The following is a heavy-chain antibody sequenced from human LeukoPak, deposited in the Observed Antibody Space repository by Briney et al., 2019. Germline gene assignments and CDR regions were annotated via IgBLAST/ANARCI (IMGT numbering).Heavy chain of an antibody. CDR1: GGSFSGYY. D-gene: IGHD1-20*01. Sequence: SETLSLTCAVYGGSFSGYYWSWIRQPPGKGLEWIGEINHSGSTNYNPSLKSRVTISVDTSKNQFSLKLSSVTAAVTAVYYCARDLPSNWYNWNDVYYWGQGTLVTVSS. V-gene: IGHV4-34*01. CDR2: INHSGST. CDR3: ARDLPSNWYNWNDVYY. J-gene: IGHJ4*02.